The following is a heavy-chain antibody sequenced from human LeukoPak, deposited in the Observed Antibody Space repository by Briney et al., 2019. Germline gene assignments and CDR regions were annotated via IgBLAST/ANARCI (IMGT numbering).Heavy chain of an antibody. D-gene: IGHD1-26*01. J-gene: IGHJ4*02. CDR2: VSGSGDST. CDR3: AKDRWELPTVAFDF. V-gene: IGHV3-23*01. CDR1: RFTFNYYA. Sequence: GGSLRLSCAASRFTFNYYAMSWVRQVPGKGLEWVSAVSGSGDSTYYADSVKGRFTISRDNSKNTLYLQMNSLRAEDTAVYYCAKDRWELPTVAFDFWGQGTLVTVSS.